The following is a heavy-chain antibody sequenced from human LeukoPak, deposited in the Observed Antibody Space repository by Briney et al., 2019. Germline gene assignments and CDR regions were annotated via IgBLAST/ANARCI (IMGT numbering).Heavy chain of an antibody. V-gene: IGHV3-20*01. CDR2: INWNGGST. CDR3: ARVIAGYSYGYVDY. D-gene: IGHD5-18*01. J-gene: IGHJ4*02. CDR1: GFTFDDYG. Sequence: GGSLRLSCAASGFTFDDYGMSWVRQAPGKGLEWVSGINWNGGSTGYADSVKGRFTISRDNAKNSLYLQMNSLRAEDTALYHCARVIAGYSYGYVDYWGQGTLVTVSS.